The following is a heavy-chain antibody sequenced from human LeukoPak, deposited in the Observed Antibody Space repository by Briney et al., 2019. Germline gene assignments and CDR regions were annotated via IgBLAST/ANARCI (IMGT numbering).Heavy chain of an antibody. CDR3: ARSIDSSGWTL. Sequence: GGSLRLSCAASGFTFSRYSMNCVPHAPGEGLEWVSSISSSSNYIYYADSVKGRFTTSRDNAKNSLYLQMNSLRAEDTAVYYCARSIDSSGWTLWGQGTLVTVPS. V-gene: IGHV3-21*01. D-gene: IGHD6-25*01. CDR1: GFTFSRYS. CDR2: ISSSSNYI. J-gene: IGHJ4*02.